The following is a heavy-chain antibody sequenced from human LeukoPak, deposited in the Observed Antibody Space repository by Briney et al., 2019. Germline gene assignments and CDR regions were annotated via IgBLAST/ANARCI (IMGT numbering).Heavy chain of an antibody. CDR2: IYYSGRT. CDR1: GGAISNYY. J-gene: IGHJ4*02. Sequence: SETLSLTCTVSGGAISNYYCSWVRQPPGKGLEWVGAIYYSGRTNYNPSLKSRVTISVDTSKNQFSLKLSSVTAADTAVYYCARDPEGSTCGGDCSWGQGTLVTVSS. CDR3: ARDPEGSTCGGDCS. D-gene: IGHD2-21*02. V-gene: IGHV4-59*12.